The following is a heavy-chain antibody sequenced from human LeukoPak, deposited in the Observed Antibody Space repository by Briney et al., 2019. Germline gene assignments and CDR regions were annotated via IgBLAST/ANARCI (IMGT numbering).Heavy chain of an antibody. CDR1: GGTFSSFA. Sequence: GASVKVSCKASGGTFSSFAINWVRQAPGQGLEWMGGIIPIFGTANYAQKFQGRVTITADESTSTAYMELSSLRSEDTAVYYCARQLYSSSWYYDPWGQGTLVTVSS. CDR2: IIPIFGTA. D-gene: IGHD6-13*01. J-gene: IGHJ5*02. V-gene: IGHV1-69*13. CDR3: ARQLYSSSWYYDP.